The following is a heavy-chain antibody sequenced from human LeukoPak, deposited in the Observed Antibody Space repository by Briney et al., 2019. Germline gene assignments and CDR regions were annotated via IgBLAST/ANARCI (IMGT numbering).Heavy chain of an antibody. D-gene: IGHD5-24*01. V-gene: IGHV1-46*01. Sequence: GASVKVSCKASGYTFTSYYMHWVRQAPGQGLEWMGIINPSGGSTSYAQKFQGRVTMTRDTSTSTVYMELSSLRSEDTAVCYCARVAGRGDGYNFFDYWGQGTLVTVSS. CDR2: INPSGGST. CDR3: ARVAGRGDGYNFFDY. J-gene: IGHJ4*02. CDR1: GYTFTSYY.